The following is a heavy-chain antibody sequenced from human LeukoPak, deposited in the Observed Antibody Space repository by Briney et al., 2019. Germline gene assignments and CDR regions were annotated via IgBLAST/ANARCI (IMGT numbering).Heavy chain of an antibody. CDR2: VWSGGNNK. D-gene: IGHD1-26*01. V-gene: IGHV3-33*06. CDR1: GFIFNTYG. J-gene: IGHJ4*02. CDR3: AKDGQVGAIGYFDY. Sequence: GGSLRLSCAASGFIFNTYGMQWVRQAPGKGLGWVAVVWSGGNNKYYSDSVKARFTISRDNSKNTLYRQMNSLRAEDTAVYYCAKDGQVGAIGYFDYRGQGTLVTVSS.